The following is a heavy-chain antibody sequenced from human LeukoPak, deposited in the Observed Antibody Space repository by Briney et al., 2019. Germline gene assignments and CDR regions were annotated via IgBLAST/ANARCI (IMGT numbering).Heavy chain of an antibody. J-gene: IGHJ4*02. D-gene: IGHD3-22*01. CDR3: ARRGSSGYYIIDY. Sequence: GVSLKISCKGSGYSFTNYWIGWVRQMPGKGLEWMGIINPSDSDTKYSPSFQGQVTISADKSSSTAFLQWSSLKASDTAIYYCARRGSSGYYIIDYWGQGTLVTVSS. CDR2: INPSDSDT. V-gene: IGHV5-51*01. CDR1: GYSFTNYW.